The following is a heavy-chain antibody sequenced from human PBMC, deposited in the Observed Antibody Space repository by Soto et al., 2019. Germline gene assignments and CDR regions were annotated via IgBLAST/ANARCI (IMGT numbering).Heavy chain of an antibody. J-gene: IGHJ6*02. CDR1: GFTFSSYA. CDR3: AKVWERTVTTRNSFYGMDV. D-gene: IGHD4-17*01. Sequence: EVQLLESGGGLVQPGASLRLSCAASGFTFSSYAMSWVRQAPGKGLEWVSTISGSGGSTYYADSVKGRFTISRDNYMNTLSLQMNRLRVEDTAVYYCAKVWERTVTTRNSFYGMDVWGQGTTVTVSS. V-gene: IGHV3-23*01. CDR2: ISGSGGST.